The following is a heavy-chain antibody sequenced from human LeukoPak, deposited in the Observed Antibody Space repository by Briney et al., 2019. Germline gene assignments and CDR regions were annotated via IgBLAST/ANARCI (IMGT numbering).Heavy chain of an antibody. CDR2: IKQDGSEK. CDR3: ASNYGG. V-gene: IGHV3-7*03. J-gene: IGHJ4*02. D-gene: IGHD4-11*01. Sequence: GGSLRLSCAASGFDFSNYWMYWVRQAPGKGLEWVANIKQDGSEKYYVDSVRGRFTISRDKAKNSLSLQMNSLRAEDTAVYYCASNYGGWGQGTLVTVSS. CDR1: GFDFSNYW.